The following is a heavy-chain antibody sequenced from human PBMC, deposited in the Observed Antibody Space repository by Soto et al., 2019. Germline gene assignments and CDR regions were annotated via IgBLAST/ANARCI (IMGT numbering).Heavy chain of an antibody. CDR2: IYWDGDK. CDR3: AHRLGGSSWNDGFFDF. J-gene: IGHJ4*02. CDR1: GFSLTKSPVG. Sequence: QITLKESGPTLVDPTEALALTCSFSGFSLTKSPVGVGWFRQPPGEALEWLAVIYWDGDKRYNPSLKTRITMTKDTSRNQVALTMTDMEPKDTATYFCAHRLGGSSWNDGFFDFWGQGFPVTVS. D-gene: IGHD1-1*01. V-gene: IGHV2-5*02.